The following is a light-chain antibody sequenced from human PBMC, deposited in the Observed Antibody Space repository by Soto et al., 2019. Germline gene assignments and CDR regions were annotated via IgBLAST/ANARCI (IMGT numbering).Light chain of an antibody. CDR3: SSYTGSSNV. V-gene: IGLV2-8*01. CDR2: EVN. CDR1: SNNIGGYNY. J-gene: IGLJ1*01. Sequence: QSALTQPASVSGSPGQSITISCTGTSNNIGGYNYVSWYQQHPGKAPKLMIYEVNKRPSGVPDRFSGSKSGNTASLTVSGLQAEDEADYYCSSYTGSSNVFGTGTKLPS.